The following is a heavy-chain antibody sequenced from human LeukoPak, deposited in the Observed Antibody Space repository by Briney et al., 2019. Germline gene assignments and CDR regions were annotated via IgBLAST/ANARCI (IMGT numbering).Heavy chain of an antibody. CDR2: SGHSDGTT. CDR1: GFTFSSYA. Sequence: GGSLRLSCAASGFTFSSYAMNWVRQAPGKGLEWVSSGHSDGTTYYADSVKGRFTVSRDNSKNTLSLQMSSLRAEDTAVYYCAKGSRIAARPTIWFDSWGQGTLVTVSS. D-gene: IGHD6-6*01. V-gene: IGHV3-23*01. J-gene: IGHJ5*01. CDR3: AKGSRIAARPTIWFDS.